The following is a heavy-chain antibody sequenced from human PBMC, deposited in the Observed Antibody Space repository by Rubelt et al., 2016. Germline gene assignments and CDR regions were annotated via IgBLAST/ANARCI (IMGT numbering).Heavy chain of an antibody. CDR3: ARDSAAGTYSYYGLDV. J-gene: IGHJ6*02. Sequence: SVGGMVQPGGSLRLSCAASKFTFSNYAMAWVRQTPGKGLEWLSYISSSSSSIYSADSVKGRFTISRDNAKNSLYLQMNSLRAEDTAVYYCARDSAAGTYSYYGLDVWGQGTTVTVSS. V-gene: IGHV3-48*01. D-gene: IGHD1-1*01. CDR2: ISSSSSSI. CDR1: KFTFSNYA.